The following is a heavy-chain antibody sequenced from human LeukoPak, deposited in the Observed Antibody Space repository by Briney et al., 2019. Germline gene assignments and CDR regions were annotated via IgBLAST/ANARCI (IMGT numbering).Heavy chain of an antibody. CDR3: AREYCSSTSCRNPPDY. CDR1: GFTFSSYA. Sequence: GGSLRLSCAASGFTFSSYAMHWVRQAPGKGLEWVAVISYDGSNKYYADSVKGRFTISRDNSKNTLYPQMNSLRAEDTAVYYCAREYCSSTSCRNPPDYWGQGTLVTVSS. D-gene: IGHD2-2*01. CDR2: ISYDGSNK. V-gene: IGHV3-30-3*01. J-gene: IGHJ4*02.